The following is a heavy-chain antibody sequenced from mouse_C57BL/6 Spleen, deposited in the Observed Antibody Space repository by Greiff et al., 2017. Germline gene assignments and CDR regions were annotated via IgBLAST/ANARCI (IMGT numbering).Heavy chain of an antibody. CDR1: GYTFTSYT. CDR2: INTSSGYT. D-gene: IGHD1-1*01. Sequence: QVHVKQSGAELARPGASVKMSCKASGYTFTSYTMHWVKQRPGQGLEWIGYINTSSGYTKYNQKFKDKATLTAAKSSSTAYMQLSSLTSEDSAVYYCARSGSSYAGGLLYFDGWGTVTTVTVSS. CDR3: ARSGSSYAGGLLYFDG. J-gene: IGHJ1*03. V-gene: IGHV1-4*01.